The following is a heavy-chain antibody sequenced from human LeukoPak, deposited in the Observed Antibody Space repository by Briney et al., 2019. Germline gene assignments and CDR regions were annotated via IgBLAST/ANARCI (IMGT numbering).Heavy chain of an antibody. V-gene: IGHV3-21*01. J-gene: IGHJ4*02. CDR1: GFTFSSYS. D-gene: IGHD3-3*01. CDR3: ARDGRFLEWLPPSYDY. CDR2: ISSSSSYI. Sequence: GGSLRLSCAASGFTFSSYSMSWVRQAPGKGLEWVSSISSSSSYIYYADSVKGRFTISRDNAKNSLYLQMNSLRAEDTAVYYCARDGRFLEWLPPSYDYWGQGTLVTVSS.